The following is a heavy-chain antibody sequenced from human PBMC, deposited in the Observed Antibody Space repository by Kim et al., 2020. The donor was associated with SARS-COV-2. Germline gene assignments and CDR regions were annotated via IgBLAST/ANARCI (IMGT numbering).Heavy chain of an antibody. CDR3: ARGMERGYGYLYYYYGMDV. V-gene: IGHV4-34*01. D-gene: IGHD5-18*01. J-gene: IGHJ6*02. CDR2: INHSGST. CDR1: GGSFSGYY. Sequence: SETLSLTCAVYGGSFSGYYWSWIRQPPGKGLEWIGEINHSGSTNYNPSLKSRVTISVDTSKNQFSLKLSSVTAADTAVYYCARGMERGYGYLYYYYGMDVWGQGTTVTVSS.